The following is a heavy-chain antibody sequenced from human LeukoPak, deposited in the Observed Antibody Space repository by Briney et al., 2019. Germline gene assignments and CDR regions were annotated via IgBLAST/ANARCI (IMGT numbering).Heavy chain of an antibody. D-gene: IGHD3-22*01. CDR1: GGSISSSSYY. Sequence: ETLSLTCTVSGGSISSSSYYWGWIRQPPGKGLEWIGSIYYSGSTYYNPSLKSRVTISVDTSKNQFSLKLSSVTAADTAVYYCARPGDYYDSSGYNWGQGTLVTVSS. CDR3: ARPGDYYDSSGYN. V-gene: IGHV4-39*01. CDR2: IYYSGST. J-gene: IGHJ4*02.